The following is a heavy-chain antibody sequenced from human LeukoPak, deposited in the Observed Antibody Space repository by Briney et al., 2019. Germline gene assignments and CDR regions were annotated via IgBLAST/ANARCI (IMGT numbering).Heavy chain of an antibody. D-gene: IGHD6-13*01. CDR1: GFTFSDYY. CDR3: ARDAPVVAAAWDYFDY. CDR2: ISSSGSTI. J-gene: IGHJ4*02. Sequence: GGSLRLSCAASGFTFSDYYMSWIRQAPGKGLEWVSYISSSGSTIYYADSVKGRFTISRDNAKNSLYLQMNSLRAEDTAVYYCARDAPVVAAAWDYFDYWGQGTLVTVSS. V-gene: IGHV3-11*04.